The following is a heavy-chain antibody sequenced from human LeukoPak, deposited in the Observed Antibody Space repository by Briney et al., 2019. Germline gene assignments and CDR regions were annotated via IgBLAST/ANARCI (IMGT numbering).Heavy chain of an antibody. CDR1: GYTFTSYD. V-gene: IGHV1-2*02. D-gene: IGHD3-9*01. CDR3: ARPGLTGAEPPFDY. Sequence: GASVKVSCKASGYTFTSYDINWVRQATGQGLEWMGWINPNSGGTNYAQKFQGRVTMTRDTSISTAYMELSRLRSDDTAVYYCARPGLTGAEPPFDYWGQGTLVTVSS. CDR2: INPNSGGT. J-gene: IGHJ4*02.